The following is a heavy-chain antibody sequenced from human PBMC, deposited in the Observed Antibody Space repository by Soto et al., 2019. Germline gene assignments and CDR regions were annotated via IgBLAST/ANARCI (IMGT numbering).Heavy chain of an antibody. CDR2: ISWNSGTI. CDR3: AKDMVPGFRGWFDP. Sequence: VQLVESGGGLVQPGRSLRLSCAASGFSFDDYAMHWVRQAPGKGLEWVSSISWNSGTIAYADSVKGRFTISRDNAKNSLYLQMNNLRPEDTALYYCAKDMVPGFRGWFDPWGQGTLVPVSS. J-gene: IGHJ5*02. CDR1: GFSFDDYA. V-gene: IGHV3-9*01. D-gene: IGHD3-10*01.